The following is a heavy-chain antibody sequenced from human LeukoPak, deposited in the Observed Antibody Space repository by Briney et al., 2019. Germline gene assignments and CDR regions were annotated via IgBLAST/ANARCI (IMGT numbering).Heavy chain of an antibody. CDR1: GFTFSSYD. Sequence: PGGSLSLFCTASGFTFSSYDMSWVRQPSGKGLEWVWAICGSGGSTYYADSVKGRFTISRENSKNNLYLQTNSLRAENRAVDYCAKDLNYGPWGWGRGTLVTVSS. CDR2: ICGSGGST. D-gene: IGHD4-17*01. J-gene: IGHJ4*02. V-gene: IGHV3-23*01. CDR3: AKDLNYGPWG.